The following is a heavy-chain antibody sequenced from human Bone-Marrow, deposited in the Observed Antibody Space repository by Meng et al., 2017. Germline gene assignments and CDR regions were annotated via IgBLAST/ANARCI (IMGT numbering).Heavy chain of an antibody. CDR1: GGSFSDYY. J-gene: IGHJ4*02. D-gene: IGHD4-11*01. CDR2: INHSGST. CDR3: ARGPTTMAHDFDY. Sequence: QGELQQWGEGLLQPSAPLSLTCVVSGGSFSDYYWSLIRQPPGKGLEWIGEINHSGSTNYNPSLESRATISVDTSQNNLSLKLSSVTAADSAVYYCARGPTTMAHDFDYWGQGTLVTVS. V-gene: IGHV4-34*01.